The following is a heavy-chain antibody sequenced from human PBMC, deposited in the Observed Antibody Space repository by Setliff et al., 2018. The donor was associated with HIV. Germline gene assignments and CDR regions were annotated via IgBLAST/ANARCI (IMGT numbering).Heavy chain of an antibody. CDR1: GGSISSNNYF. V-gene: IGHV4-39*07. CDR3: ARGATLLPGYSDRWEYFYMDV. CDR2: IYYSGST. D-gene: IGHD5-12*01. J-gene: IGHJ6*03. Sequence: SETLSLTCTVSGGSISSNNYFWGWIRQPPEKGLEWIGSIYYSGSTHYNPPLKSRATISVDTSKNQFSLRLNSVTAADTAVYYCARGATLLPGYSDRWEYFYMDVWGKGTTVTVSS.